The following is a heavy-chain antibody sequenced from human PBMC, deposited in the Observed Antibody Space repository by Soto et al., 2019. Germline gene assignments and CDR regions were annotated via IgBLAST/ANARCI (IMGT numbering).Heavy chain of an antibody. CDR3: ARAGYYDSSGYYY. J-gene: IGHJ4*02. CDR2: IYYSGST. Sequence: PETLSLTCTVSGGSISSYYWSWIRQPPGKGLEWIGYIYYSGSTNYNPSLKSRVTISVDTSKNQFSLKLSSVTAADTAVYYCARAGYYDSSGYYYWGQVTLVTVSS. D-gene: IGHD3-22*01. V-gene: IGHV4-59*01. CDR1: GGSISSYY.